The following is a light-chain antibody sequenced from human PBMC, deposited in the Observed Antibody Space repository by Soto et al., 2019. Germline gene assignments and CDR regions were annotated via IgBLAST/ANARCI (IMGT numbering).Light chain of an antibody. CDR2: EVS. J-gene: IGLJ2*01. V-gene: IGLV2-14*01. Sequence: QSALTQPASVSGSPGQSITISCTGTSSDVGAYTSVSWYQQHPGKAPKLMIYEVSNRPSRVSNRFSGSKSGNTASLTISRLHSEDESDYFCSSYTSTYTVIFGGVTKLTGL. CDR1: SSDVGAYTS. CDR3: SSYTSTYTVI.